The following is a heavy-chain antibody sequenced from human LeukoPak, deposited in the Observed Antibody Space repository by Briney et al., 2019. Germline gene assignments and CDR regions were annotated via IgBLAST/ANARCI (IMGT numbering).Heavy chain of an antibody. V-gene: IGHV3-53*01. CDR3: ARGVEPLAANTLAY. CDR2: LYSDGNT. D-gene: IGHD1-14*01. J-gene: IGHJ4*02. CDR1: GFTVITND. Sequence: GGSLRLSCAASGFTVITNDMTWVRQAPGKGLEWVSVLYSDGNTKYADSVQGRFTISRDNSKNTLYLEMNSLSPGDTAVYYCARGVEPLAANTLAYWGQGTLVTVSS.